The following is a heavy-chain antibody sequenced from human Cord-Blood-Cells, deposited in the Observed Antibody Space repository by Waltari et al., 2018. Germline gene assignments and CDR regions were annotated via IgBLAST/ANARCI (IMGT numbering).Heavy chain of an antibody. Sequence: QVQLQQWGAGLLKPSETLSLTCAVYGGSFSGYYWCWTRQPPGKGLEWIGEINHSGSTNYNPSLKSRVTISVDTSKNQFSLKLSSVTAADTAVYYCARGAGGSYYWFDPWGQGTLVTVSS. D-gene: IGHD1-26*01. CDR2: INHSGST. CDR1: GGSFSGYY. V-gene: IGHV4-34*01. J-gene: IGHJ5*02. CDR3: ARGAGGSYYWFDP.